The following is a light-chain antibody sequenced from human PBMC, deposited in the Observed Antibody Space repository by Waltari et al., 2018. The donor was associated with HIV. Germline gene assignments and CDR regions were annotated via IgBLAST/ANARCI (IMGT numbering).Light chain of an antibody. Sequence: QSALTQPRSVSGSPGQSVTISCTGSSSDVGGYHSVSWYQQHPTKAPKLIIYDVSERPSGVPDRFSGSKSGNRASLTISGLQAEDEADYYCYSYAGSLLFGGGTKLTVL. J-gene: IGLJ2*01. CDR1: SSDVGGYHS. CDR2: DVS. CDR3: YSYAGSLL. V-gene: IGLV2-11*01.